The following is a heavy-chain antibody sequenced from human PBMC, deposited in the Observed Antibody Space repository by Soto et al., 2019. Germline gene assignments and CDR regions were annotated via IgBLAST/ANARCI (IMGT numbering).Heavy chain of an antibody. Sequence: QVQLQQWGAGLLKPSETLSLTCAVYGGSFSGYYWSWIRQPPGKGLEWIGEINHSGSTNYNPSLKSRVTLSVDTSKNQFSLKLSSVTAADTAVYYCARGESGYYVRMRGMDVWGQGTTVTVSS. CDR1: GGSFSGYY. V-gene: IGHV4-34*01. CDR2: INHSGST. J-gene: IGHJ6*02. CDR3: ARGESGYYVRMRGMDV. D-gene: IGHD3-22*01.